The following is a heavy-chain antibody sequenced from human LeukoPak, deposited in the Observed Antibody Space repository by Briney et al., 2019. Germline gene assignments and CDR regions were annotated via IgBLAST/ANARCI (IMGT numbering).Heavy chain of an antibody. Sequence: SETLSLTCAVYGGSFSGYYWSWIRQPPGKGLEWIGEINHSGSTNYNPSLKSRVTISVDTSKNQFSLKLSSVTAADTAVYYCARNPPYTGLSTGYYYYYYMDVWGKGTTVTVSS. D-gene: IGHD3-16*01. CDR2: INHSGST. J-gene: IGHJ6*03. CDR3: ARNPPYTGLSTGYYYYYYMDV. CDR1: GGSFSGYY. V-gene: IGHV4-34*01.